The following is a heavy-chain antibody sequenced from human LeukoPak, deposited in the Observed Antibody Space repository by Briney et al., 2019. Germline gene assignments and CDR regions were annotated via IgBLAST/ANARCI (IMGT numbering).Heavy chain of an antibody. CDR2: IVVGSGNT. J-gene: IGHJ6*02. V-gene: IGHV1-58*02. CDR1: GYTFTGYY. CDR3: AADPIYYDSEAFYYYYGMDV. D-gene: IGHD3-22*01. Sequence: SVKVSFKASGYTFTGYYMHWVRQARGQRLEWIGWIVVGSGNTNYAQKFQERVTITRDMSTSTAYMELSSLRSEDTAVYYCAADPIYYDSEAFYYYYGMDVRGQGTTVTVSS.